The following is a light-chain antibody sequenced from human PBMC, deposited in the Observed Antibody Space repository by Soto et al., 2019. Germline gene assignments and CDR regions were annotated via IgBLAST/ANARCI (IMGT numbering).Light chain of an antibody. CDR3: HQYNHWLTWT. J-gene: IGKJ1*01. CDR1: QSVSSSY. V-gene: IGKV3-20*01. CDR2: GAS. Sequence: IVSTQAPGTLSLSPGERATLSCRASQSVSSSYLAWYQQKPGQAPRLLIYGASSRATGIPDRFSGSGSGTDFTLTISRLESGDFAVYYCHQYNHWLTWTFGQGTQVEIK.